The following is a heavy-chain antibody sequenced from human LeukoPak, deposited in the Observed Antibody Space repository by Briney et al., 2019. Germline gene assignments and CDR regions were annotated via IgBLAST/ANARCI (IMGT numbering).Heavy chain of an antibody. D-gene: IGHD6-19*01. J-gene: IGHJ4*02. CDR2: ISYDGSNK. CDR3: ARLGAVAGTGFDY. CDR1: GFTFSSYA. Sequence: GGSLRLSCAASGFTFSSYAMIGVRQAPGKGLEWVAVISYDGSNKYYADSVKGRFTISRDNSKNTLYLQMNSLRAEDTAVYYCARLGAVAGTGFDYWGQGTLVTGSS. V-gene: IGHV3-30-3*01.